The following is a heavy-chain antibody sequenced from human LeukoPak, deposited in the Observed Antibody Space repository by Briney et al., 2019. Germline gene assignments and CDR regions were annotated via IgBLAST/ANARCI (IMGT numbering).Heavy chain of an antibody. J-gene: IGHJ5*02. D-gene: IGHD2-2*01. V-gene: IGHV4-31*03. Sequence: SQTLSLTCTVSGGSISSGGYYWSWIRQHPGKGLEWIGYIYYSGSTYYNPSLKSRVTISVDTSKNQFSLKLSSVTAADTAVYYCARHPMRRGLCCSSTSCSRTNWFDPWGQGTLVTVSS. CDR1: GGSISSGGYY. CDR2: IYYSGST. CDR3: ARHPMRRGLCCSSTSCSRTNWFDP.